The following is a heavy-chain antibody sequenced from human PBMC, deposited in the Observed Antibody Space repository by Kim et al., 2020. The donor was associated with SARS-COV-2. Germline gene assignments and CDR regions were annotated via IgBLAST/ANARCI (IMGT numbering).Heavy chain of an antibody. V-gene: IGHV5-51*01. CDR2: IYPGDSDI. J-gene: IGHJ5*02. CDR3: ATEYDVFTSSFDP. Sequence: GESLKISCQGSGYSFTTTWIAWVRQVPGRGLEWMGIIYPGDSDIKYSPSFQDHVTLSVDNSINTAYLQWNSLKASDSAMYYCATEYDVFTSSFDPWGQGTLVTVSS. D-gene: IGHD3-16*01. CDR1: GYSFTTTW.